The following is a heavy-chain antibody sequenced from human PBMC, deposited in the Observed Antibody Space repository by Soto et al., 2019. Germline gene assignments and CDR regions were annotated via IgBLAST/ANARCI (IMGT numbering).Heavy chain of an antibody. CDR1: GGTFSSYA. CDR3: ARVQSTGIAAAGTLKDAFDI. V-gene: IGHV1-69*13. Sequence: VASVKVSCKASGGTFSSYAISWVRQAPGQGLEWMGGIIPIFGTANYAQKFQGRVTITADESTSTAYMELSSLRSEDTAVYYCARVQSTGIAAAGTLKDAFDIWGQGTMVTVSS. D-gene: IGHD6-13*01. CDR2: IIPIFGTA. J-gene: IGHJ3*02.